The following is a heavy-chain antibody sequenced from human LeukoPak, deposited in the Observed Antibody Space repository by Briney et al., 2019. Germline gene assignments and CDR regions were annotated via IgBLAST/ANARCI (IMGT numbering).Heavy chain of an antibody. CDR2: IDTAGDT. D-gene: IGHD6-13*01. CDR1: GFTFSSYD. J-gene: IGHJ6*02. CDR3: ARAPRIAAAGTLMDV. Sequence: PGGSLRLSCAASGFTFSSYDMHWVRQATGKGLEWVSAIDTAGDTYYPGSVKGRFTISRENAKNSLYLQMNSLRAGDTAVYYCARAPRIAAAGTLMDVWGQGTTVTVSS. V-gene: IGHV3-13*01.